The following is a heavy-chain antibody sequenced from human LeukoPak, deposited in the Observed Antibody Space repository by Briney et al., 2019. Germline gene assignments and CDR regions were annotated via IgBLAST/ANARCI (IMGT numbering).Heavy chain of an antibody. CDR3: ARGSNYYDSSGLY. J-gene: IGHJ4*02. V-gene: IGHV1-2*02. CDR2: INPNSGGT. Sequence: ASVKVSCKASGYTLTGYYMHWVRQAPGQGLEWMGWINPNSGGTNYAQKFQGRVTMTRDTSISTAYMELSRLRSDDTAVYYCARGSNYYDSSGLYWGQGTLVTVSS. D-gene: IGHD3-22*01. CDR1: GYTLTGYY.